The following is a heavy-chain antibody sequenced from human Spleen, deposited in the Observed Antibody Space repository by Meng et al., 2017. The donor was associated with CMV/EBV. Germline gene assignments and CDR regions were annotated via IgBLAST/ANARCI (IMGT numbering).Heavy chain of an antibody. CDR1: GFTVSSNY. CDR3: ARAIAAAGTGRRHYYHYGMDV. Sequence: GESLKISCAASGFTVSSNYMSWVRQAPGKGLEWGSVIYSGGTTYYADSVKGRFTISRDNSKNTLYLQMNSLRAEDTAVYYCARAIAAAGTGRRHYYHYGMDVWGQGTTVTVSS. D-gene: IGHD6-13*01. CDR2: IYSGGTT. V-gene: IGHV3-53*01. J-gene: IGHJ6*02.